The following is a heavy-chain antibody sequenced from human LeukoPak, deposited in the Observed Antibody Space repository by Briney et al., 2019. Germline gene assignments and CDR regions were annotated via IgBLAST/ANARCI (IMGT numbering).Heavy chain of an antibody. CDR1: GFTFSSYW. CDR3: ARVNRESDAFDI. V-gene: IGHV3-7*01. J-gene: IGHJ3*02. Sequence: GGSLRLSCAVSGFTFSSYWMSWVRQAPGKGLEWEANIKQDGSEKYYVDSVKGRFTISRDNAKNSLYLQMNSLRAEDTAVYYCARVNRESDAFDIWGQGTMVTVSS. CDR2: IKQDGSEK.